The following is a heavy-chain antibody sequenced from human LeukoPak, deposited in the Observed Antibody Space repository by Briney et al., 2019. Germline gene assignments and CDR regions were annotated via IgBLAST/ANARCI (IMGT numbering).Heavy chain of an antibody. D-gene: IGHD3-3*01. J-gene: IGHJ5*02. CDR3: AREEGDDFWSGYYSYWFDP. V-gene: IGHV1-69*13. Sequence: GASVKVSCKASGGTFSSYAISWVRQAPGQGLEWMGGIIPIFGTANYAQKFQGRVTITADESTSTAYMELSSLRSEDTAVYYCAREEGDDFWSGYYSYWFDPWGQGTLVTVSS. CDR2: IIPIFGTA. CDR1: GGTFSSYA.